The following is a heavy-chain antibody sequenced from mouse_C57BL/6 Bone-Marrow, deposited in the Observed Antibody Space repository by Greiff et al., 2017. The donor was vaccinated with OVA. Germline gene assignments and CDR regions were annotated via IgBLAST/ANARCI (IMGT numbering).Heavy chain of an antibody. CDR2: IYPVSGET. Sequence: QVQLQQSGAELASPGASVTLSCKASGYTFTDHIMNWVKKRPGQGLEWIGRIYPVSGETNYNQKFMGKATFSVDRSSSTVYMVLNSLTSEDPAVYYCAITTVVATEGYFDVWGTGTTVTVSS. J-gene: IGHJ1*03. D-gene: IGHD1-1*01. CDR3: AITTVVATEGYFDV. CDR1: GYTFTDHI. V-gene: IGHV1-11*01.